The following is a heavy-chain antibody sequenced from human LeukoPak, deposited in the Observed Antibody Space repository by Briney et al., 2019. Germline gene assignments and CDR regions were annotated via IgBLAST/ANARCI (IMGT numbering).Heavy chain of an antibody. CDR3: ARSGDYDFWSGYPYYFDY. CDR2: ISAYNGNT. V-gene: IGHV1-18*01. D-gene: IGHD3-3*01. Sequence: ASVKVSCKASGYTFTSYGISWARQAPGQGLEWMGWISAYNGNTNYAQKLQGRVTMTTDTSTSTAYMELRSLRPDDTAVYYCARSGDYDFWSGYPYYFDYWGQGTLVTVSS. CDR1: GYTFTSYG. J-gene: IGHJ4*02.